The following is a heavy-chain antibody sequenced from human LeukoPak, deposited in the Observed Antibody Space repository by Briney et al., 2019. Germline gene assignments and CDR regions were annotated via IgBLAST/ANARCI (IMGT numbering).Heavy chain of an antibody. CDR3: AKDIRTSCYRLGCYYYGMDV. D-gene: IGHD2-2*02. CDR1: GFTFSNYG. J-gene: IGHJ6*02. Sequence: PGRSLRLSCAASGFTFSNYGMHWVRQAPGKGLEWVAVISYDGSNKYYADSVKGRFTISRDNSKNTLYLQMNSLRAEDTALYYCAKDIRTSCYRLGCYYYGMDVWGQGTTVTVSS. CDR2: ISYDGSNK. V-gene: IGHV3-30*18.